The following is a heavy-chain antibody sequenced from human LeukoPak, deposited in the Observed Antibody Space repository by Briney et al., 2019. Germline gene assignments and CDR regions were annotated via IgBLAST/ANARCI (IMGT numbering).Heavy chain of an antibody. J-gene: IGHJ4*02. CDR2: ISYDGSNK. CDR3: ARDRYLQYYDSSGYYDY. Sequence: GGSLRLSCAASGFTFSSYAMHWVRQAPGKGLEWVAVISYDGSNKYYADSVKGRFTISRDNSKNTLYLQMNSLRAEDTAVYYCARDRYLQYYDSSGYYDYWGQGTLVTVSS. V-gene: IGHV3-30-3*01. D-gene: IGHD3-22*01. CDR1: GFTFSSYA.